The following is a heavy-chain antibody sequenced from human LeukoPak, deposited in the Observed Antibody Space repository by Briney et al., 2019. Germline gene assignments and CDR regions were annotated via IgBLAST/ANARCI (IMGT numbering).Heavy chain of an antibody. Sequence: PSETLSLTCAVYGGSFSGYYWSWIRQAPGRGLQWIGEINHSGTTNYNPSLESRVTMSVDTSKSQISLKLNSVTAADTAVYYCAREGSYLGSGSPPLDYWGQGTLVTVSS. CDR3: AREGSYLGSGSPPLDY. J-gene: IGHJ4*02. CDR2: INHSGTT. CDR1: GGSFSGYY. V-gene: IGHV4-34*01. D-gene: IGHD3-10*01.